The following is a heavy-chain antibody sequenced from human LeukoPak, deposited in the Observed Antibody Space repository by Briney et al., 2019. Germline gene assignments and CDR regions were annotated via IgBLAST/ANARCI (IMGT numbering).Heavy chain of an antibody. CDR3: AAHRGHTYGPLDY. Sequence: PSETLSLTCDVYGGSISSGLYSWSWIRQPLGKGLEWIGYIYHTGSTYYNPSLKSRVTISVDTSKNQFSLRLSSVTAADTAVYSCAAHRGHTYGPLDYWGLGTLVTVSS. D-gene: IGHD5-18*01. J-gene: IGHJ4*02. CDR1: GGSISSGLYS. CDR2: IYHTGST. V-gene: IGHV4-30-2*01.